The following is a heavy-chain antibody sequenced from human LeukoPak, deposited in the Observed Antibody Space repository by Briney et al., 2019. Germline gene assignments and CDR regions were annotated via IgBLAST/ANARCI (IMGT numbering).Heavy chain of an antibody. CDR2: ISAYNAYT. V-gene: IGHV1-18*01. CDR1: GYTFSSYG. CDR3: ARDLGFSGYYDSSGYLGYYMDV. J-gene: IGHJ6*03. D-gene: IGHD3-22*01. Sequence: GASVKVSCKASGYTFSSYGISWVRQAPGQGLEWMGWISAYNAYTHYAQKLQGRVTMTTDTSTSTAYMELRSLISDDTAVYYCARDLGFSGYYDSSGYLGYYMDVWGKGTTVTVSS.